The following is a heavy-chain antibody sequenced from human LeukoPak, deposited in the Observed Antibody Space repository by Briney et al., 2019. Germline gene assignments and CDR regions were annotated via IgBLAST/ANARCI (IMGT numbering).Heavy chain of an antibody. CDR3: ARAPQWFDP. CDR1: GGSISNGSYY. J-gene: IGHJ5*02. V-gene: IGHV4-39*07. CDR2: IFYTGRT. Sequence: SETLSLTCAVSGGSISNGSYYWAWIRQPPGNGLAWIGSIFYTGRTYYNPSLQSRVTISMDASKSHFSLKLHSVTAADTAVYYCARAPQWFDPWGQGILVTVSS.